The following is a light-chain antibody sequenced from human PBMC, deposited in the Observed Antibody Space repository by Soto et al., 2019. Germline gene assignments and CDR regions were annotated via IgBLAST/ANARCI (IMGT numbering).Light chain of an antibody. J-gene: IGKJ2*01. CDR3: QQSFSAPRT. Sequence: DIQMSQSPSSLSASVGDSVTITCRASETIIDYLNWYQQQPGEAPKLLIFSASSLHSGVPTRFRGSGSGTHFTLTISSLQPEDVATYFCQQSFSAPRTFGQGTK. CDR2: SAS. CDR1: ETIIDY. V-gene: IGKV1-39*01.